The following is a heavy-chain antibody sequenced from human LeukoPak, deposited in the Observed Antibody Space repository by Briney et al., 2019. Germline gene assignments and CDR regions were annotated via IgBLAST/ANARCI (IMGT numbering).Heavy chain of an antibody. Sequence: GGSLRLSCAASGFTLSSYWMSWVRQAPGKGLEWVANINQVGSAKYYVDSVKGRFTISRDNAKNSLYLQINSLRAEDTAVYYCVRRIIVGTADPIDYWGQGVLVTVSS. D-gene: IGHD1-26*01. CDR2: INQVGSAK. CDR3: VRRIIVGTADPIDY. V-gene: IGHV3-7*01. CDR1: GFTLSSYW. J-gene: IGHJ4*02.